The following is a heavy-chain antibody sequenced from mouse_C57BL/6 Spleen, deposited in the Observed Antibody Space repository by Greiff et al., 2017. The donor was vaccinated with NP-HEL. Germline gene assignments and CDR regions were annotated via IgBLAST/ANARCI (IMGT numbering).Heavy chain of an antibody. D-gene: IGHD2-5*01. CDR3: ARGSNPPFAY. CDR1: GYTFTSYW. CDR2: IDPSDSYT. J-gene: IGHJ3*01. V-gene: IGHV1-69*01. Sequence: QVQLQQPGAELVMPGASVKLSCKASGYTFTSYWMHWVKQRPGQGLEWIGEIDPSDSYTNYNQKFKGKSTLTVDKSSSTAYMQLSSLTSEDSADYDCARGSNPPFAYWGQGTLVTVSA.